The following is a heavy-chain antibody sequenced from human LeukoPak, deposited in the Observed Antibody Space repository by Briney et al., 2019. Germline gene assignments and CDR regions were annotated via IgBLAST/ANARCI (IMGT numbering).Heavy chain of an antibody. Sequence: GGSLRLSCAASGFTFSEYYMSWIRQAPGKGLEWVSYISSGGSTTYYADSVKGRFTISRDNAKNSLYLQINSLRAEDTAVYYCAREMDGPYGSVSPLDYWGQGTLVTVSS. CDR1: GFTFSEYY. J-gene: IGHJ4*02. D-gene: IGHD3-10*01. CDR3: AREMDGPYGSVSPLDY. CDR2: ISSGGSTT. V-gene: IGHV3-11*01.